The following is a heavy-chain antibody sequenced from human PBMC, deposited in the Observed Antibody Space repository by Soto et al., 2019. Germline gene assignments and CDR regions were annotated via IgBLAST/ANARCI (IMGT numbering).Heavy chain of an antibody. V-gene: IGHV3-30*18. CDR3: AKSYWNYGGAFDI. D-gene: IGHD1-7*01. Sequence: PGGSLRLSCAASGFTFSSYGMHWVRQAPGKGLEWVAVISYDGSNKYYADSVKGRFTISRDNSKNTLYLQMNSLRAEDTAVYYCAKSYWNYGGAFDIWGQGTMVTVSS. CDR2: ISYDGSNK. J-gene: IGHJ3*02. CDR1: GFTFSSYG.